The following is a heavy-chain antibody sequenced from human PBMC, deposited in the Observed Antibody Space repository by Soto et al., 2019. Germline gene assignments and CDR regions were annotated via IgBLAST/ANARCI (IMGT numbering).Heavy chain of an antibody. CDR1: GYTFTSYA. V-gene: IGHV1-3*01. D-gene: IGHD3-10*01. CDR3: ARGDAGTDFDY. Sequence: QVQLVQSGAEVKKPGASVKVSCKASGYTFTSYAIHWVRQAPGQRLEWMGWINAGDGVTKYSQKFQGRVTITSDTSASTAYMELSRLRPEDTAVFYCARGDAGTDFDYWGQGTLVTVSS. J-gene: IGHJ4*02. CDR2: INAGDGVT.